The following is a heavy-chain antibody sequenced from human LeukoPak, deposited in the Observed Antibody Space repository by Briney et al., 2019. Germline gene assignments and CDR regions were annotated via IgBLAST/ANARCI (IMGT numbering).Heavy chain of an antibody. D-gene: IGHD2-15*01. Sequence: PGGSLRLSCAASGFTLSSYWMSWVRQAPGKGLEWVSSISSSSGYIYYADSVKGRFTISRDNAKNSLYLQMNSLRAEDTAVYFCAKSPVSSCRGSFCYPFDYWGQGNLVTVSS. CDR3: AKSPVSSCRGSFCYPFDY. CDR2: ISSSSGYI. J-gene: IGHJ4*02. V-gene: IGHV3-21*04. CDR1: GFTLSSYW.